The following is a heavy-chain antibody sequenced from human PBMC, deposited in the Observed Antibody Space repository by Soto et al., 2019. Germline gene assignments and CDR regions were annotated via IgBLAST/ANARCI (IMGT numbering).Heavy chain of an antibody. D-gene: IGHD4-17*01. CDR3: ARDLSGDYGALDT. CDR1: GFTFSSYG. Sequence: GGSLRLSCAASGFTFSSYGMHWARQGAGKGLEWVAVLWYDGSNKVYADSVKGRFTISKDNSKNTLYLQMNSLRAEDTAVYYCARDLSGDYGALDTWGQGTMVTVSS. V-gene: IGHV3-33*01. CDR2: LWYDGSNK. J-gene: IGHJ3*02.